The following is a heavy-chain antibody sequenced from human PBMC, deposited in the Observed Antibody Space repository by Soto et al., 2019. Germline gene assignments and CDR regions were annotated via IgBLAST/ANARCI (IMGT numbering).Heavy chain of an antibody. CDR3: ARVDFVAAIDY. CDR1: GFTFSSYA. J-gene: IGHJ4*02. V-gene: IGHV3-21*04. CDR2: ISSSGSTI. Sequence: GSLRLSCAASGFTFSSYAMSWVRQAPGKGLEWVSAISSSGSTIYYADSVKGRFTISRDNAKNSLYLQMNSLRAEDTAVYYCARVDFVAAIDYWGQGTLVTVSS. D-gene: IGHD2-15*01.